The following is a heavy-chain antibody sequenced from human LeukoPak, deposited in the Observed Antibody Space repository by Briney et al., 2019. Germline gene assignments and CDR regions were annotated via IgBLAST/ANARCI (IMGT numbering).Heavy chain of an antibody. Sequence: GGSLRLSCAASGFTFSSYAMSWVRQAPGKGLEWVSAISGSGGSTYYADSVKGRFTISRDNSKNTLYLQMNSLRAEDTAVYYCARPTWIQLRSAYSYWGQGTLVTVSS. CDR3: ARPTWIQLRSAYSY. CDR2: ISGSGGST. V-gene: IGHV3-23*01. J-gene: IGHJ4*02. CDR1: GFTFSSYA. D-gene: IGHD5-18*01.